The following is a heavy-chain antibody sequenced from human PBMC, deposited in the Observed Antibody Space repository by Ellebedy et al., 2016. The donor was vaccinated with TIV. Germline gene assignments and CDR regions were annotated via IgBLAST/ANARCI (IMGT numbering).Heavy chain of an antibody. CDR3: ARSPRDSGTYYHPYFDL. J-gene: IGHJ2*01. D-gene: IGHD3-22*01. V-gene: IGHV1-69*04. CDR2: IIPILDIA. CDR1: GGTFSSYA. Sequence: SVKVSXXASGGTFSSYAISWVRQAPGQGLEWMGRIIPILDIANYAQKFQGRVTITADKSTSTAYMELSSLRSEDTAVYYCARSPRDSGTYYHPYFDLWGRGTLVTVSS.